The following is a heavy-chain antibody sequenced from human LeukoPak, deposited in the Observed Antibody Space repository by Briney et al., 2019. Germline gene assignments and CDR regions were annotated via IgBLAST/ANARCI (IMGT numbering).Heavy chain of an antibody. V-gene: IGHV3-30*02. D-gene: IGHD2/OR15-2a*01. CDR2: IRYDGSNK. CDR3: AKEGPNINWFDP. CDR1: GFTFSSYG. J-gene: IGHJ5*02. Sequence: PGGSLRLSCAASGFTFSSYGMHWVRQAPGKGLEWVAFIRYDGSNKYYADSVKDRFTISRDNSKNTLYLQMNSLRAEDTAVYYCAKEGPNINWFDPWGQGTLVTVSS.